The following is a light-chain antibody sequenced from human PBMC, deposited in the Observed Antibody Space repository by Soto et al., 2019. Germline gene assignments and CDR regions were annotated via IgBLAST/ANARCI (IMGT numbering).Light chain of an antibody. V-gene: IGKV1-5*01. Sequence: DIQMTQSPSTLSASVGDRVTIPCRASQSISSWLAWYQQKPGKAPKLLIYDASSLESGVPSRFIGSASDTEFTLTTSSLQLEDCATCYSQQYNRYSRTFGQGTKVDIK. J-gene: IGKJ1*01. CDR2: DAS. CDR1: QSISSW. CDR3: QQYNRYSRT.